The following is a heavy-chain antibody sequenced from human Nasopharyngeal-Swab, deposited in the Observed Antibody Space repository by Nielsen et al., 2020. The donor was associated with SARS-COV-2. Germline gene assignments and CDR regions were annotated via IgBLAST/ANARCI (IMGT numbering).Heavy chain of an antibody. CDR3: ARRYDYFDY. V-gene: IGHV3-11*04. D-gene: IGHD1-1*01. CDR1: GFTFSDYY. J-gene: IGHJ4*02. CDR2: ISSSGSTL. Sequence: GESLKISCAASGFTFSDYYMSWIRQAPGKGLEWVSYISSSGSTLNNVDSVKGRFTISRDNAKKALYLQMNSLRAEDTAVYYCARRYDYFDYWGQGTLVTVSS.